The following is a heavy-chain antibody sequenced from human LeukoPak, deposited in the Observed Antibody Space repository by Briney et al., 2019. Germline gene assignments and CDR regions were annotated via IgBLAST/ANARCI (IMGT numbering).Heavy chain of an antibody. D-gene: IGHD6-13*01. Sequence: GGSLRLSCAVSGFTFSSYVMSWVRQAPGKGLEWVSGISGSGGSTYYADSVKGRFTISRDNSKNTLDLQMNSLRVEDTAVYYCAKGYSSSWHYMDVWGKGTTVTVSS. CDR1: GFTFSSYV. CDR2: ISGSGGST. CDR3: AKGYSSSWHYMDV. J-gene: IGHJ6*03. V-gene: IGHV3-23*01.